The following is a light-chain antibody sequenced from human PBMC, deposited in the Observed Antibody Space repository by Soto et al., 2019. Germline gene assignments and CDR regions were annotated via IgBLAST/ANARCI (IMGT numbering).Light chain of an antibody. Sequence: EIVMTQSPATLSVSPGERATLSCRASQSVSSNLAWYQQKPGQAPRLLIYGASARATGIPARFSGSGSGTEFTLTINSLQSGDFAVYYCQQYNNWPPMAFGQGTKVEIK. J-gene: IGKJ1*01. CDR2: GAS. CDR1: QSVSSN. CDR3: QQYNNWPPMA. V-gene: IGKV3-15*01.